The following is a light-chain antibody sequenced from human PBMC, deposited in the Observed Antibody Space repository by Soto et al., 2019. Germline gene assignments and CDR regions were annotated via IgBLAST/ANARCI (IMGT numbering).Light chain of an antibody. CDR3: QQDYSRPQWL. J-gene: IGKJ1*01. Sequence: EIVLTHSPDSLAVSPGERATLTCTSSQSVLHRSNSKNFLAWYQQKPGQPRKLLIYWASTRESGVPDRFSGSGSGTDFTLTISCLQAEERAVYFCQQDYSRPQWLFAQGTDV. V-gene: IGKV4-1*01. CDR2: WAS. CDR1: QSVLHRSNSKNF.